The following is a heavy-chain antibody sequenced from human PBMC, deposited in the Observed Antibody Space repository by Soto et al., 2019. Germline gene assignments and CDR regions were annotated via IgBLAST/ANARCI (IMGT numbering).Heavy chain of an antibody. CDR2: INHSGST. V-gene: IGHV4-34*01. D-gene: IGHD6-6*01. CDR3: ARGWSIAARPGWYFDL. CDR1: GGSFSGYY. J-gene: IGHJ2*01. Sequence: QVQLQQWGAGLLKPSETLSLTCAVYGGSFSGYYWSWIRQPPGKGLEWIGEINHSGSTNYNPSLKSRVTISVDTSKNQFSLTLSSVTAADTAVYYCARGWSIAARPGWYFDLWGRGTLVTVSS.